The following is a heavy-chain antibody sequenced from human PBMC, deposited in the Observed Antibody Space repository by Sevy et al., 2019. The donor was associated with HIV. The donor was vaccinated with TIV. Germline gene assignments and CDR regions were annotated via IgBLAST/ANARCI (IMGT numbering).Heavy chain of an antibody. CDR3: ARGVTMIQGVGNAFDV. J-gene: IGHJ3*01. CDR1: GFTFSDYY. Sequence: GGSLRLSCGTSGFTFSDYYMTWIRQAPGKGLEWIAYISSNGRYTNYADSVKGRFTISRDNSLYLQMNSLRAGDTAVYYCARGVTMIQGVGNAFDVWGQGTKVTVSS. D-gene: IGHD3-10*01. CDR2: ISSNGRYT. V-gene: IGHV3-11*06.